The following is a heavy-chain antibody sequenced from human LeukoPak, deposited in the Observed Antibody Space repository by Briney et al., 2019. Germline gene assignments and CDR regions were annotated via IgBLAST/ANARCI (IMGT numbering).Heavy chain of an antibody. CDR3: ARAKLTTVVMGRGYWFDP. CDR2: ISAYNGNT. D-gene: IGHD4-23*01. Sequence: ASVKVSCKASGYTFTSYGISWVRQAPGQGLGWMGWISAYNGNTNYAQKLQGRVTMTTDTSTSTAYMELRSLRSDDTAVYYCARAKLTTVVMGRGYWFDPWGQGTLVTVSS. V-gene: IGHV1-18*01. CDR1: GYTFTSYG. J-gene: IGHJ5*02.